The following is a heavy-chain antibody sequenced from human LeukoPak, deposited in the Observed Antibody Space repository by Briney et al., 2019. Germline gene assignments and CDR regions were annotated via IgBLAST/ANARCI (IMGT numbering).Heavy chain of an antibody. Sequence: SETLSLTCTVSGGSISSYYWNWIRQPPGKGLEWIGYIYYSGSTNYNPSLKSRVTISVDTSKNQFSLKLSSVTAADTAVYYCARALPASPITMVRGVINPHFDYWGQGTLVTVSS. V-gene: IGHV4-59*01. CDR3: ARALPASPITMVRGVINPHFDY. CDR2: IYYSGST. CDR1: GGSISSYY. J-gene: IGHJ4*02. D-gene: IGHD3-10*01.